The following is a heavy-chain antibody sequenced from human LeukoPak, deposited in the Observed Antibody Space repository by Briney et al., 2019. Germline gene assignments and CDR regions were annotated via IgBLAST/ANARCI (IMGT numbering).Heavy chain of an antibody. J-gene: IGHJ2*01. Sequence: PGGSLRLSCAASGFTFSNYWMHRVRQAPGKGLVWVSRINSDGSSTSYADSVKGRFTISRDNAKNTLYLQMSSLRAEDTAVYYCARPPYSSGSFDLWGRGTLVTVSS. CDR2: INSDGSST. CDR1: GFTFSNYW. V-gene: IGHV3-74*01. CDR3: ARPPYSSGSFDL. D-gene: IGHD6-19*01.